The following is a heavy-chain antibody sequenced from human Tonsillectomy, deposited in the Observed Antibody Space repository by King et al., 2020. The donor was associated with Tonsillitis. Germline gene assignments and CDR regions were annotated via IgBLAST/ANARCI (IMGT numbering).Heavy chain of an antibody. J-gene: IGHJ1*01. CDR3: AKELAYYDSSGYPVEYFQH. V-gene: IGHV3-9*01. D-gene: IGHD3-22*01. Sequence: VQLVESGGGLVQPGRSLRLSCAASGFTFDDYAMHWVRQAPGKGLEWVSGISWNSGSIGYAASVKGRFTISRDNAKNSLYLQMNSLRAEDTALYYCAKELAYYDSSGYPVEYFQHWGQGTLVTVSS. CDR1: GFTFDDYA. CDR2: ISWNSGSI.